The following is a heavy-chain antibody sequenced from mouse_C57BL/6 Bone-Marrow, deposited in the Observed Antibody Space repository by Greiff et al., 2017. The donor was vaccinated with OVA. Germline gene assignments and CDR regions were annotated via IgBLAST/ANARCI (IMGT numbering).Heavy chain of an antibody. V-gene: IGHV10-1*01. J-gene: IGHJ3*01. CDR3: VSTTVDAY. CDR1: GFSFTTYA. CDR2: FISKSNNSAT. D-gene: IGHD1-1*01. Sequence: EVKLVESGGGLVQPKGSLKLSCAASGFSFTTYAMNWVRQALGGGLVWVARFISKSNNSATYSSDSVKDRFTISRADSESMLHLQMNNLKTEDTAMYYGVSTTVDAYWGQGTLVTVSA.